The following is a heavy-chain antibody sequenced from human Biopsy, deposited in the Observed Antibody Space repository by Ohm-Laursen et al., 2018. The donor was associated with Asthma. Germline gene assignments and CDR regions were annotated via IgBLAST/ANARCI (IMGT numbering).Heavy chain of an antibody. Sequence: LSLTCAASGFAVSRDHMFWVRQAPGKGLEWVSVIYSGGTSHTADSVRGRFTISRDYSKNTLYLQMHSLRAEDTAVYYCVRGDSSGWSHYYFDYWGQGTLVTVSS. V-gene: IGHV3-53*01. J-gene: IGHJ4*02. CDR2: IYSGGTS. CDR3: VRGDSSGWSHYYFDY. D-gene: IGHD6-19*01. CDR1: GFAVSRDH.